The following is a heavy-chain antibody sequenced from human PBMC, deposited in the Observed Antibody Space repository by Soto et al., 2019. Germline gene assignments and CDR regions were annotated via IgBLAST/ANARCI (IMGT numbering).Heavy chain of an antibody. J-gene: IGHJ4*02. Sequence: GGSLRLSCAASGFTFSSYGMHWVRQAPGKGLEWVAVISYDGSNKYYADSVKGRFTISRDNSKNTLYLQMNSLRAEDTAVYYCATAEVDYWGPGTLVTVS. V-gene: IGHV3-30*03. CDR1: GFTFSSYG. CDR2: ISYDGSNK. CDR3: ATAEVDY.